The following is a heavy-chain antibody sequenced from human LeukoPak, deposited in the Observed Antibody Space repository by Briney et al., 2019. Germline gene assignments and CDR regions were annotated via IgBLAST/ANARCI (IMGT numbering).Heavy chain of an antibody. CDR1: GGTFSSYA. Sequence: SVKVSCKASGGTFSSYAISWVRQAPGQGLEWMGGIIPIFGTANYAQKFQGRVTITADKSTSTAYMELSSLRSEDTAVYYCARVLGEDIVVVVAATGAFDIWGQGTMVTVSS. D-gene: IGHD2-15*01. J-gene: IGHJ3*02. V-gene: IGHV1-69*06. CDR2: IIPIFGTA. CDR3: ARVLGEDIVVVVAATGAFDI.